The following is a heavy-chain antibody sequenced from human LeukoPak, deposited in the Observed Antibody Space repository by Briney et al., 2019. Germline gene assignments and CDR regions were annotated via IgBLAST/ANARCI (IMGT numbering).Heavy chain of an antibody. CDR3: ARGGDYFDY. J-gene: IGHJ4*02. D-gene: IGHD3-16*01. CDR2: IYYSGST. V-gene: IGHV4-59*11. CDR1: GGSISSHY. Sequence: SETLSLTCTVSGGSISSHYWSWIRQPPGKGLEWIGYIYYSGSTNYNPSLKSRVTISVDTSKNQFSLKLSSVTAADTAVYYCARGGDYFDYWGQGTLVTVSS.